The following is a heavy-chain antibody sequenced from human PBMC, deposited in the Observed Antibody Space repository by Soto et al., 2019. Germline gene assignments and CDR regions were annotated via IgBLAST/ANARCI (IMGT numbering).Heavy chain of an antibody. CDR1: GYTFTSYG. CDR2: ISACNGNT. J-gene: IGHJ5*02. D-gene: IGHD2-2*01. CDR3: ARDLVIYEYPATMDWFDP. Sequence: ASVKVSCKASGYTFTSYGTSWVRQAPGQGLEWMGWISACNGNTNYAQKLQGRVTMTTDTSTSTAYMELRSLRSDDTAVYYCARDLVIYEYPATMDWFDPWGQGTLVTVSS. V-gene: IGHV1-18*01.